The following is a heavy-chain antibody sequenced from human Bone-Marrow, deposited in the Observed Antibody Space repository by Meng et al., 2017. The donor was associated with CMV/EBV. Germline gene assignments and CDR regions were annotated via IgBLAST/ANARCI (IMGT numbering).Heavy chain of an antibody. V-gene: IGHV4-34*01. CDR2: INHSGST. CDR1: GGSFSGYY. CDR3: ARGLDCTNGVCYPLFDY. Sequence: SQTLSLTCAVYGGSFSGYYWSWIRQPPGKGLEWIGEINHSGSTNYNPSLKSRVTISVDTSKNQFSLKLSSVTAADTAVYYCARGLDCTNGVCYPLFDYWGQGTRVTVYS. D-gene: IGHD2-8*01. J-gene: IGHJ4*02.